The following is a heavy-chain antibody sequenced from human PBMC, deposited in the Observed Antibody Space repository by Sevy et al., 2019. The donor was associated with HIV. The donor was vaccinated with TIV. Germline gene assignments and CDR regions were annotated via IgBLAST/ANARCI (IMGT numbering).Heavy chain of an antibody. CDR3: ARDWRGYIGSGSDYYYYGMDV. J-gene: IGHJ6*02. Sequence: GGSLRLSCAASGFTFSSYEMNWVRQAPGKGLEWVSYISSSGSTIYYADSVKGRFTISRDNAKNSLYLQMNSLRAEDTAVYYCARDWRGYIGSGSDYYYYGMDVWGQGTTVTVSS. D-gene: IGHD3-10*01. CDR1: GFTFSSYE. CDR2: ISSSGSTI. V-gene: IGHV3-48*03.